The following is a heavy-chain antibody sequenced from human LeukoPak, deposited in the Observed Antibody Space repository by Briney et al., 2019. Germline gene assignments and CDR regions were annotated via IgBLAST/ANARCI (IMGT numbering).Heavy chain of an antibody. CDR2: IYYSGST. J-gene: IGHJ4*02. Sequence: GSLRLSCAASGFTFSSYSMNWVRQAPGKGLEWIGSIYYSGSTFYNPSLTSRVTVSIDTSKNQFSLRLTSVTAADTAVYYCARDFYGSGIYFDYWGQGTLVTVSS. D-gene: IGHD3-10*01. CDR3: ARDFYGSGIYFDY. V-gene: IGHV4-39*07. CDR1: GFTFSSYSM.